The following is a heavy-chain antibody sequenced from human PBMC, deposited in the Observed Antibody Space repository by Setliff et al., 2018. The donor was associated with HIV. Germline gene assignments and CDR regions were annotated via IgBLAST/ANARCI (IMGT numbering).Heavy chain of an antibody. CDR3: AKGSGFHDY. D-gene: IGHD6-19*01. Sequence: GGSLRLSCAVSGVTSSSYWVDWVRQAPGKGLEWVSGISDSGGSTYYADSVKGRFTISRDNSKNTLNLQMNSLRAEDTAVYYCAKGSGFHDYWGQGTRVTVSS. V-gene: IGHV3-23*01. CDR1: GVTSSSYW. CDR2: ISDSGGST. J-gene: IGHJ4*02.